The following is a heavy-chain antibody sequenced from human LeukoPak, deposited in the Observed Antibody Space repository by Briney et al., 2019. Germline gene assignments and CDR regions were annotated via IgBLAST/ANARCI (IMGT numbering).Heavy chain of an antibody. D-gene: IGHD2-21*02. CDR3: VRDNPRCCGVVPANIDDY. CDR1: GFIIARGS. CDR2: ISYDSAIK. V-gene: IGHV3-48*01. Sequence: PGGSLRLSCAASGFIIARGSMNWVRQAPGKGLEWISYISYDSAIKYYADSVRGRFTISRDNAKNSLYLQMHSLNAEDTAVYFCVRDNPRCCGVVPANIDDYWGQGALVTVSS. J-gene: IGHJ4*02.